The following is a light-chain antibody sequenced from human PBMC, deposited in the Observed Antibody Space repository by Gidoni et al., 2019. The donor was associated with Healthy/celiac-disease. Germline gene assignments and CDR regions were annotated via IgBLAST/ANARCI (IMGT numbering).Light chain of an antibody. J-gene: IGKJ2*04. CDR3: QQNDNLCS. CDR1: QDISNY. Sequence: DIQMTQSPSSLSASVGDRVTITCQASQDISNYLNWYQQKPGKAPKLLIYDASNLETGVPSRFSGSGSGTDFTFTISSLQPEDIATYYCQQNDNLCSFGQGTKLEIK. CDR2: DAS. V-gene: IGKV1-33*01.